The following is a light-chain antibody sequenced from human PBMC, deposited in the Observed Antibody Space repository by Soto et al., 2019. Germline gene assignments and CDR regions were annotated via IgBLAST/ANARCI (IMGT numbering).Light chain of an antibody. V-gene: IGLV1-51*02. J-gene: IGLJ2*01. CDR2: ENH. Sequence: QSVLTQPPSVSAAPGQTVTISCSGSNSNIGNNYVSWYQQLPRTAPKLLIYENHKRPSGIPDRFSGSKSGTSATLGITGLQTGDEADYYCGTWDSSLSAVVFGGGTKLTVL. CDR1: NSNIGNNY. CDR3: GTWDSSLSAVV.